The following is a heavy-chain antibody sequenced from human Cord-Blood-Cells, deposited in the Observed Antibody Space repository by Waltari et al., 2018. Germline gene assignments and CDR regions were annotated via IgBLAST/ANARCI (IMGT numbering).Heavy chain of an antibody. CDR2: INPNSGGT. CDR3: ARDHAFDI. J-gene: IGHJ3*02. Sequence: WVRQAPGQGLEWMGWINPNSGGTNYAQKFQGWVTMTRDTSISTAYMELSRLRADDTAVYYCARDHAFDIWGQGTMVTVSS. V-gene: IGHV1-2*04.